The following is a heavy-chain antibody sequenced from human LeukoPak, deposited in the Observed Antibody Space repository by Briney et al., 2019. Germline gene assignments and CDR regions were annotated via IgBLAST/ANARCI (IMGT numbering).Heavy chain of an antibody. V-gene: IGHV1-69*04. Sequence: SVKVSCKASGGTFSSYAISWVRQAPGQGLEWMGRIIPIFGIANYAQKFQGRVTITADKSTSTAYMELSSLRSEDTAVYYCARGAVVVVPAAISYYYYGMDVWGQGTTVTVSS. CDR1: GGTFSSYA. CDR3: ARGAVVVVPAAISYYYYGMDV. D-gene: IGHD2-2*01. J-gene: IGHJ6*02. CDR2: IIPIFGIA.